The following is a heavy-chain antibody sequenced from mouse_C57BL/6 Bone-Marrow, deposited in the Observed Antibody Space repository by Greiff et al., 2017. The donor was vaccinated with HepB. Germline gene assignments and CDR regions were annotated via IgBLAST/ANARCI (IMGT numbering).Heavy chain of an antibody. D-gene: IGHD2-5*01. CDR2: IYPRSGNT. J-gene: IGHJ4*01. CDR1: GYTFTSYG. Sequence: VKLQESGAELARPGASVKLSCKASGYTFTSYGISWVKQRTGQGLEWIGEIYPRSGNTYYNEKFKGKATLTADKSSSTAYMELRSLTSEDSAVYFCARDPSYYSNSYYAMDYWGQGTSVTVSS. V-gene: IGHV1-81*01. CDR3: ARDPSYYSNSYYAMDY.